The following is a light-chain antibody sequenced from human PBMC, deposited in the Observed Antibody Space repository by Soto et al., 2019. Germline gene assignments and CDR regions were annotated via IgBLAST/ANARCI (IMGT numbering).Light chain of an antibody. V-gene: IGKV3-20*01. J-gene: IGKJ1*01. CDR3: QQYGSSPRT. Sequence: EIVLTQSAGILSLSPGERATLSCRASQSVSNSYLAWYQQKPGQAPRLLIYGASSRATGIPDRFSGSGSGTDFTLTISRLEPEDFAVYYCQQYGSSPRTFGQGTKVEVK. CDR1: QSVSNSY. CDR2: GAS.